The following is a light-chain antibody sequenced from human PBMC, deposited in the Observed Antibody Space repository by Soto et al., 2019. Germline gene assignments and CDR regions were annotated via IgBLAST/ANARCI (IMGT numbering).Light chain of an antibody. CDR3: QQRSNWLGWT. V-gene: IGKV3-11*01. Sequence: EIVLTQSPATLSLSPGERATLSCRASQSVSSYLAWYQQKPGQAPRLLIYDASNRATGIPAGFSGSGSGTDFTLTISSLEPEDFAVYYCQQRSNWLGWTFGQGTKVDIK. CDR1: QSVSSY. CDR2: DAS. J-gene: IGKJ1*01.